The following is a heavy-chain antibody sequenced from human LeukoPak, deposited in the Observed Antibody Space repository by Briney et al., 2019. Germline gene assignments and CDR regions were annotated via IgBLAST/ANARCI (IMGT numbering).Heavy chain of an antibody. CDR3: AKKDYYGSGSYYGDGYYYGMDV. D-gene: IGHD3-10*01. Sequence: GRSLRLSCAASGFTFSSYGMHWVRQAPGKGLEWVAVISYDGSNKYYADSVKGRFTISRDNSKNTLYPQMNSLRAEDTAVYYCAKKDYYGSGSYYGDGYYYGMDVWGQGTTVTVSS. CDR1: GFTFSSYG. J-gene: IGHJ6*02. CDR2: ISYDGSNK. V-gene: IGHV3-30*18.